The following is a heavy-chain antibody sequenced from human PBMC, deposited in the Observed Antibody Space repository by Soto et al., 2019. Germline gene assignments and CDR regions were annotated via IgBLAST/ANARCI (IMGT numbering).Heavy chain of an antibody. CDR1: GYIFTSYY. Sequence: ASVMVSCKASGYIFTSYYIHWVRQAPGQGLEWMGWINPFDGSRMFAQSFQGRVTMTRDTSTSTVYMEVSSLRSEDTAVYYCSRVDPGETSPFDHWGQGTLVTVSS. CDR2: INPFDGSR. J-gene: IGHJ4*02. CDR3: SRVDPGETSPFDH. V-gene: IGHV1-46*03. D-gene: IGHD3-10*01.